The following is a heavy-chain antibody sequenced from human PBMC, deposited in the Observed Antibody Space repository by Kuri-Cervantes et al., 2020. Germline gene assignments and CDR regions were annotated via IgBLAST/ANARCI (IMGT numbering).Heavy chain of an antibody. D-gene: IGHD4-17*01. V-gene: IGHV3-33*06. J-gene: IGHJ4*02. CDR1: GFTFSSYG. CDR2: IWYDGSNK. Sequence: GESLKISCAASGFTFSSYGMHWVRQAPGKGLEWVAVIWYDGSNKYYADSVKGRFTISRDNSKNTLYLQMNSLRAEDTAVYYCAKEGDKTTVTIDYWGQGTLVTVSS. CDR3: AKEGDKTTVTIDY.